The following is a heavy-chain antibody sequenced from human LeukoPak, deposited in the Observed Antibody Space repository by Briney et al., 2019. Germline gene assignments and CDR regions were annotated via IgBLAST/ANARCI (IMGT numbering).Heavy chain of an antibody. Sequence: PSETLSLTCTVSGGSISSYYWSWIGQPPGKGLEWIGYIYYSGSTNYNPSLKSRVTISVDTSKNPFSLKLSSVTAADTVVYYCARGILWFGELFAYYFDYWGQGTLVTVSS. D-gene: IGHD3-10*01. J-gene: IGHJ4*02. CDR3: ARGILWFGELFAYYFDY. V-gene: IGHV4-59*01. CDR2: IYYSGST. CDR1: GGSISSYY.